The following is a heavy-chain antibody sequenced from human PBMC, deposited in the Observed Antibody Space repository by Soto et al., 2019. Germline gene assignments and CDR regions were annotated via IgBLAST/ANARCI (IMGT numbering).Heavy chain of an antibody. CDR2: IYYSGST. Sequence: SETLSLTCTVSGGSISSGGYYWSWIRQHPGKGLEWIGYIYYSGSTYYNPSLKSRVTISVDTSKNQFSLKLSSVTAADTAVYYCARVAPFLNYDDSLFEPWGHGTLVTVSS. D-gene: IGHD3-3*01. V-gene: IGHV4-31*03. J-gene: IGHJ5*02. CDR3: ARVAPFLNYDDSLFEP. CDR1: GGSISSGGYY.